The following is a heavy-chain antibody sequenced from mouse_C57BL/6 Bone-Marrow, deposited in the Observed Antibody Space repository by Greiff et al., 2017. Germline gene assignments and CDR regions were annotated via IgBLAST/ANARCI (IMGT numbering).Heavy chain of an antibody. D-gene: IGHD2-4*01. J-gene: IGHJ2*01. CDR3: ARGSPTMITTYVDY. CDR1: GFTFSSYA. V-gene: IGHV5-4*01. Sequence: EVQLVESGGGLVKPGGSLKLSCAASGFTFSSYAMSWVRQTPEKRLEWVATISDGGSYTYYPDNVKGRFTISRDNAKNNLYLQMSHLKSEDTAMYYCARGSPTMITTYVDYGGQGTTLTVSA. CDR2: ISDGGSYT.